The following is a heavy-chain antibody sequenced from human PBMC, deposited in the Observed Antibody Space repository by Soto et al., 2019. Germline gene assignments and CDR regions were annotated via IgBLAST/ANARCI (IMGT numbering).Heavy chain of an antibody. CDR2: RWNDGSSK. CDR1: GFTFSTYG. CDR3: ARVLVYFVWDYVCDI. D-gene: IGHD3-9*01. Sequence: QVQLVESGGGVVQPGRSLRLSCAATGFTFSTYGMHWVRQAPGKGLEWVAVRWNDGSSKYYADSVKGRFSISRDNSENTLFVQMSSLRAEDTAVYYWARVLVYFVWDYVCDICGQGTMVPVSS. J-gene: IGHJ3*02. V-gene: IGHV3-33*01.